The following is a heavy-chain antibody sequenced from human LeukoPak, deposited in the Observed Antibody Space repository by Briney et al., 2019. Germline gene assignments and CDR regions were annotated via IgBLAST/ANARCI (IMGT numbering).Heavy chain of an antibody. J-gene: IGHJ3*02. Sequence: GESLKISCKASGYSFTDYWIGWVRQMPGKGLEWMGIILPGDSETRYSPSFQGQVTMSIGKSISTAYLQWSSLKASDTAIYYCARDDYYDSSGYRYDAFDIWGQGTVVTVSS. V-gene: IGHV5-51*01. CDR3: ARDDYYDSSGYRYDAFDI. CDR2: ILPGDSET. CDR1: GYSFTDYW. D-gene: IGHD3-22*01.